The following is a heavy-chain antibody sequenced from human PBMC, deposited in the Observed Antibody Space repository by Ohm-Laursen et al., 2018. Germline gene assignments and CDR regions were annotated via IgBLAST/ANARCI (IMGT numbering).Heavy chain of an antibody. J-gene: IGHJ6*02. V-gene: IGHV4-61*01. D-gene: IGHD4-17*01. CDR2: IYYSGST. CDR1: GGSVSSGSYY. Sequence: SGTLSLTCTVSGGSVSSGSYYWSWIRQPPGKGLEWIGYIYYSGSTNYNPSLKSRVTISVDTSKNQFSLKLSSVTAADTAVYYCARDPGDSYYYYGMDVWGQGTTVTVSS. CDR3: ARDPGDSYYYYGMDV.